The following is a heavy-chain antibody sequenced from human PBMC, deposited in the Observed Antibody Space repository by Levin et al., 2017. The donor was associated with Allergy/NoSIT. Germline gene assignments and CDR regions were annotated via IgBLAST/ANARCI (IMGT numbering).Heavy chain of an antibody. CDR2: IYYTGNT. D-gene: IGHD3-22*01. J-gene: IGHJ4*02. CDR3: ARGRITMIIVVTPSHYFDY. V-gene: IGHV4-39*07. CDR1: GDSIRNNDYY. Sequence: SQTLSLPCTVSGDSIRNNDYYWGWIRQPPGKGLEWIGSIYYTGNTYYNPSLKSRVTMSVDTSKSQFSLKLSSVTAADTAVYYCARGRITMIIVVTPSHYFDYWGQGTLVTVSS.